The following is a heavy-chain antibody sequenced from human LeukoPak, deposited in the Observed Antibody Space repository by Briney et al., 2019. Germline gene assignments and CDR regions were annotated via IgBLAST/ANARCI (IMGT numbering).Heavy chain of an antibody. V-gene: IGHV1-24*01. CDR2: FDPEDGET. CDR3: ATDLRYFDWLRF. CDR1: GYTLTDLS. D-gene: IGHD3-9*01. Sequence: ASVKVSCEVSGYTLTDLSIHWVRQAPGKGLEWMGGFDPEDGETIYAQKFQGRVTMTEDTSTDTAYMQLSSLRSEDTAVYYCATDLRYFDWLRFWGKGTLVTVSS. J-gene: IGHJ4*02.